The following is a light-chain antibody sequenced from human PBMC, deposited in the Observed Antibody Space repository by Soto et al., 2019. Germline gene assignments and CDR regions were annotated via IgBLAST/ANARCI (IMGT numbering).Light chain of an antibody. J-gene: IGLJ3*02. CDR2: GNS. CDR3: QSYDSSLSGWV. V-gene: IGLV1-40*01. CDR1: SCNIGGGYD. Sequence: QSVLTQPPSVSGAPGQRVTISCTGSSCNIGGGYDVHWYQQLPGTAPKLLIYGNSNRPSGVPDRFSGSKSGTSASLAITGLQAEDEDDYDCQSYDSSLSGWVFGGGTKLTVL.